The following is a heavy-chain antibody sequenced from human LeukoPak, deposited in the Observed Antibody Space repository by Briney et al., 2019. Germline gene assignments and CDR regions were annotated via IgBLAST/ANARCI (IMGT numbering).Heavy chain of an antibody. J-gene: IGHJ4*02. CDR3: ARDRSYGTLFDY. CDR1: GLTFTNHG. Sequence: AGTSLRLSCVTSGLTFTNHGFHWLRQAADKGLEGVAFVRNDGFDTYHSNSVKGRFSISRDDSKNTVYLQMNSLRAEDTAVYYCARDRSYGTLFDYWGQGTLVTVSS. CDR2: VRNDGFDT. D-gene: IGHD5-18*01. V-gene: IGHV3-33*01.